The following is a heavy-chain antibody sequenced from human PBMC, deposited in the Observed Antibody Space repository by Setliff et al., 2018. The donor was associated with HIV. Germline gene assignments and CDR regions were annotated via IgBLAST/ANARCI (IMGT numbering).Heavy chain of an antibody. CDR3: ARDPPGYGDSNDY. D-gene: IGHD4-17*01. V-gene: IGHV4-61*01. CDR2: IYYTGST. CDR1: GGSVGSGSYY. J-gene: IGHJ4*02. Sequence: PSETLSLTCTVSGGSVGSGSYYWSWVRQPPGKGLEWIGYIYYTGSTNYNPSLKSRLTISVDTSKSQFSLKLRSVTAADTAVYYCARDPPGYGDSNDYWGQGTLVTV.